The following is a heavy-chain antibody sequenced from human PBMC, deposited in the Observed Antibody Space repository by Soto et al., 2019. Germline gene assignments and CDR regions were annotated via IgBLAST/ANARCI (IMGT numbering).Heavy chain of an antibody. Sequence: GGSLRLSCAASGFTFSSYAMHWVRQAPGKGLEWVAVISYDGSNKYYADSVKGRFTISRDNSKNTLYLQMNSLRAEDTAVYYCARERYYGSGSYLYPPDYWGQGTLVTVPS. V-gene: IGHV3-30-3*01. D-gene: IGHD3-10*01. CDR3: ARERYYGSGSYLYPPDY. J-gene: IGHJ4*02. CDR1: GFTFSSYA. CDR2: ISYDGSNK.